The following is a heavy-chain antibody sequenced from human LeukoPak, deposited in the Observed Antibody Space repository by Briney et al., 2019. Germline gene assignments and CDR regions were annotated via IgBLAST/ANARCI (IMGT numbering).Heavy chain of an antibody. CDR2: IYPGDSDT. V-gene: IGHV5-51*01. Sequence: GESLKISCKGSGYSFTSYWIGWVRQMPGKGLEWMGIIYPGDSDTRYSPSFQGQVTISADKSISTAYLQWSSLRASDTAMYSCARLRANGGRGYYGMDVWGQGTTVTVSS. CDR3: ARLRANGGRGYYGMDV. J-gene: IGHJ6*02. D-gene: IGHD3-10*01. CDR1: GYSFTSYW.